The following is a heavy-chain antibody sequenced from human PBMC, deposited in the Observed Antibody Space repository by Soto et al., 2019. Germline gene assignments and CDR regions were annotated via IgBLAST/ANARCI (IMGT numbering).Heavy chain of an antibody. CDR2: IYYTGST. J-gene: IGHJ4*02. V-gene: IGHV4-4*07. CDR1: AGSISTYH. D-gene: IGHD2-15*01. Sequence: QVQLQESGPGLVKPSETLSLTCSVSAGSISTYHWSWIRQPAGKGLEWIGRIYYTGSTDYNPSLKSRVTMSVDTSKNQFSLKVSSVTAADTAVYYCARDCSGGACYPASFDYWGQGTLVTVSS. CDR3: ARDCSGGACYPASFDY.